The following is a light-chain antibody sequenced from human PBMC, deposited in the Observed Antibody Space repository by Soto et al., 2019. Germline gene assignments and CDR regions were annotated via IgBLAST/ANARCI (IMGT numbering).Light chain of an antibody. CDR2: SSS. CDR3: QQSYSTRFT. V-gene: IGKV1-39*01. CDR1: QSINTY. J-gene: IGKJ3*01. Sequence: FQMTQSPSSLSASVGDRVTITCRASQSINTYLNWYQFKPGKAPKLLIFSSSNLQTGVPSRFSGSGSGTHFTLTITRLQPEDSATDYCQQSYSTRFTFGPGTQVEI.